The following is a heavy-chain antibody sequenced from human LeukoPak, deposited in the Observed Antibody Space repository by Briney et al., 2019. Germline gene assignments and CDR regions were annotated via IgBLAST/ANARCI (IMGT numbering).Heavy chain of an antibody. D-gene: IGHD3-22*01. V-gene: IGHV1-2*06. CDR2: INPNSGGT. CDR1: GYTFTGYY. Sequence: ASVKVSCXASGYTFTGYYMHWVRQAPGQGLEWMGRINPNSGGTNYAQKFQGRVTMTRDTSISTAYMELSRLRSDDTAVYYCARDMYYYDSSGYYLDYWGQGTLVTVFS. J-gene: IGHJ4*02. CDR3: ARDMYYYDSSGYYLDY.